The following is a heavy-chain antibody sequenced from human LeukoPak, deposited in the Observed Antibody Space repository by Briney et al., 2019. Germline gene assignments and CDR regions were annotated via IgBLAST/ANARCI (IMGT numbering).Heavy chain of an antibody. CDR1: GYSISSGYD. CDR2: MYYSGST. CDR3: ARDAELELQGDYFDY. V-gene: IGHV4-38-2*02. Sequence: SETLSLTCTVSGYSISSGYDWGWIRQPPGKGLEWIGSMYYSGSTYYNPSLKSRVTISVDTSKNQFSLKLSSVTAADTAVYYCARDAELELQGDYFDYWGQGTLVTVSS. D-gene: IGHD1-7*01. J-gene: IGHJ4*02.